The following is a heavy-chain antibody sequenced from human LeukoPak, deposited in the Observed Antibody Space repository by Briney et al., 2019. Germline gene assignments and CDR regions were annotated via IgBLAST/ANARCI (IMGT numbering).Heavy chain of an antibody. D-gene: IGHD2/OR15-2a*01. Sequence: PGGSLGLSCAASGFTFSSYAMNWVRQAPGKGLEWVSTISGSGGSTYYAASVKGRFIISRDNSRNTMSLQMSSLRAEDTAIYYCAKRIGSCNSISCLYFDHWGQGALVTVSS. CDR1: GFTFSSYA. CDR2: ISGSGGST. J-gene: IGHJ4*02. V-gene: IGHV3-23*01. CDR3: AKRIGSCNSISCLYFDH.